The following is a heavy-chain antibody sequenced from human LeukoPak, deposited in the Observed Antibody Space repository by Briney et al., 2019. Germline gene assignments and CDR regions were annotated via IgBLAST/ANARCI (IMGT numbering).Heavy chain of an antibody. CDR1: GYTFTNYA. CDR3: AREGLYGDNSFIDY. V-gene: IGHV7-4-1*02. D-gene: IGHD4-23*01. CDR2: INTNTGNP. J-gene: IGHJ4*02. Sequence: ASVKVSCKASGYTFTNYAVNWVRQAPGQGLECMGWINTNTGNPTYAQGFTGRFVFSLDTSVSTAYLQISSLQAEDTAVYYCAREGLYGDNSFIDYWGQGTLVTVSS.